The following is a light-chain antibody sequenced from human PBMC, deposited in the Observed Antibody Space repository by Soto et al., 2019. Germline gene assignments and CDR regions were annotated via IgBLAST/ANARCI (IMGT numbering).Light chain of an antibody. CDR2: GNS. Sequence: QSVLTQPPSVSGAPGQRVTISCTGSSSNIGAGYDVHWYQQLPGTAPKLLIYGNSNRPSGVPDRFPGSKSGTSASLAITGLQAEDEADYYCQSYDSSLSLVVFGGGTKLTVL. J-gene: IGLJ2*01. CDR1: SSNIGAGYD. CDR3: QSYDSSLSLVV. V-gene: IGLV1-40*01.